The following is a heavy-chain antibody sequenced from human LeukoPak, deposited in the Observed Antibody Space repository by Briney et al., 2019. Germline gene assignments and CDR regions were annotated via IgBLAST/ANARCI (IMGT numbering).Heavy chain of an antibody. CDR1: GFTFSSYG. J-gene: IGHJ4*02. CDR3: SRVTPYGIWYFDY. CDR2: IRYDGSNK. Sequence: GGSLRLSCAASGFTFSSYGMHWVRQAPGKGLEWVAFIRYDGSNKYYADSVKGRFTISRDNSKNTLYLQMNSLRAEDTAVYYCSRVTPYGIWYFDYWGQGTLVTVSS. D-gene: IGHD3-9*01. V-gene: IGHV3-30*02.